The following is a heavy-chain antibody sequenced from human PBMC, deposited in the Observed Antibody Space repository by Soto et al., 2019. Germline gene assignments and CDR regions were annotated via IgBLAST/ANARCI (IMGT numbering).Heavy chain of an antibody. CDR3: ARVTVVALTADAFDI. D-gene: IGHD2-15*01. V-gene: IGHV4-59*01. Sequence: SETLSLTCTVSGGSISSYYWSWIRQPPGKGLEWIGYIYYSGSTNYNPSLKSRVTISVDTSKNQFSLKLSSVTAADTAVYYCARVTVVALTADAFDIWGQGTMVTVSS. CDR2: IYYSGST. J-gene: IGHJ3*02. CDR1: GGSISSYY.